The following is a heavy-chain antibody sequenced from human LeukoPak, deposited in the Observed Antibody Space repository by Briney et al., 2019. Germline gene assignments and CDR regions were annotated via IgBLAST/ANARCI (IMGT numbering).Heavy chain of an antibody. CDR3: ARGGMDSYYFDY. CDR2: ISSNGGST. D-gene: IGHD1-26*01. J-gene: IGHJ4*02. V-gene: IGHV3-64*01. CDR1: GFTFSSYA. Sequence: GGSLRLSCAASGFTFSSYAMHWVRQAPGKGLEYVSAISSNGGSTYYANSVKGRFTISRDNSKNTLYLQMGSLRAEDMAVYYCARGGMDSYYFDYWGQGTLVTVSS.